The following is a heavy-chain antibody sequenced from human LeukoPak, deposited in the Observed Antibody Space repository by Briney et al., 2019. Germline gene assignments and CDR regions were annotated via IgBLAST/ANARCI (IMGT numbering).Heavy chain of an antibody. CDR2: IYYSGNT. Sequence: SETLSLTCTVSGDSISTYYWSWIRQPPGKGLEWIGDIYYSGNTNYNPSLKSRVTISVDTSKNQFSLKLSSVTAADTAVYYCARGVAGIWDSDYWGQGTLVTVSS. CDR1: GDSISTYY. CDR3: ARGVAGIWDSDY. J-gene: IGHJ4*02. D-gene: IGHD6-19*01. V-gene: IGHV4-59*01.